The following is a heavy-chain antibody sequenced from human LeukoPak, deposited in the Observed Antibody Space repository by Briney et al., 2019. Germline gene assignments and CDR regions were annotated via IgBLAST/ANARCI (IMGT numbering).Heavy chain of an antibody. D-gene: IGHD3-22*01. CDR2: IYYSGST. Sequence: PSETLSLTCTVSGGSISSSSYYWGWIRQPPGKGLEWIGSIYYSGSTYYNPSLKSRVTISVDTSKNQFSLKLSSVTAADTAAYYCARHAYYYDSSGYYYPFDYWGQGTLVTVSS. V-gene: IGHV4-39*01. CDR3: ARHAYYYDSSGYYYPFDY. CDR1: GGSISSSSYY. J-gene: IGHJ4*02.